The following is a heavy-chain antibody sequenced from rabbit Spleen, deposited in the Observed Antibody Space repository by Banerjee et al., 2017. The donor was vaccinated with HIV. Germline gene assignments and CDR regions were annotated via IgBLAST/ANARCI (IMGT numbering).Heavy chain of an antibody. Sequence: QELKESGGRLVTPGGSLTLSCKASGIDLMSIAMSWVRQAPGKGLEWIGDIYPVFGITNYANWVKGRFTISSDKAQNTVDLQMNSLTPADTATYFCARDAGTYDYIDVYFNLWGQGTLVTVS. CDR2: IYPVFGIT. J-gene: IGHJ4*01. CDR1: GIDLMSIA. CDR3: ARDAGTYDYIDVYFNL. V-gene: IGHV1S7*01. D-gene: IGHD4-2*01.